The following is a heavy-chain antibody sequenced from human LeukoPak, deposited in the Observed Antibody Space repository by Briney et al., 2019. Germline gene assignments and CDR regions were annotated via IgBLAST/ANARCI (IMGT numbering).Heavy chain of an antibody. CDR1: GGSISSSSYY. V-gene: IGHV4-39*01. J-gene: IGHJ5*02. CDR2: IYYSGST. D-gene: IGHD6-13*01. Sequence: SETLSLTCTVSGGSISSSSYYWGWIRQPPGKGLGWIGSIYYSGSTYYNPSLKSRVTISVDTSKNQFSLKLSSVTAADTAVYYCARKIAAAGTGNWFDPWGQGTLVTVSS. CDR3: ARKIAAAGTGNWFDP.